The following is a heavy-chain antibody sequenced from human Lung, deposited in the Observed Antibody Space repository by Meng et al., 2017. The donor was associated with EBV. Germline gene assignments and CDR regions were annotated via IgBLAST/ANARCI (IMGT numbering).Heavy chain of an antibody. V-gene: IGHV4-61*01. CDR1: GGSVSSGHYY. Sequence: GHLQGQGPGLVKPSETLSLTCTVSGGSVSSGHYYWSWIRQPPGKGLEWIGYMYYSGGTNYDPSLKSRVTMSVDTSKNQFSLKLTSVTAADTAVYYCAGVVGTFYWHFDLWGRGTLVTVSS. CDR2: MYYSGGT. D-gene: IGHD1-1*01. CDR3: AGVVGTFYWHFDL. J-gene: IGHJ2*01.